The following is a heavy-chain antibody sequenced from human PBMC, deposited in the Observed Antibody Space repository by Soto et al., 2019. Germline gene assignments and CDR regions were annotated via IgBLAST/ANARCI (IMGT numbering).Heavy chain of an antibody. Sequence: QVQLVQSGAEVKKPGASVKVSCKASGYTFTGYYMHWVRQAPGQGLEWMGWINPNSGGTNYAQKIQGRVTLTTDTSISTAYMEISRLRSDDTAVYYCARDAPQFTFDYWGQGTLVTVSS. CDR3: ARDAPQFTFDY. V-gene: IGHV1-2*02. CDR1: GYTFTGYY. CDR2: INPNSGGT. J-gene: IGHJ4*02.